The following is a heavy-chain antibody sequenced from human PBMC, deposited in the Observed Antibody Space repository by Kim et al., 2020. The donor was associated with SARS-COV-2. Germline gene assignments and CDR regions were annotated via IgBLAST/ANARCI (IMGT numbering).Heavy chain of an antibody. CDR1: GFTFSSYS. J-gene: IGHJ3*02. V-gene: IGHV3-21*01. CDR2: ISSSSSYI. CDR3: ARGGLLASCGGDCSQGDAFDI. Sequence: GGSLRLSCAASGFTFSSYSMNWVRQAPGKGLVWVSSISSSSSYIYYADSMKGRFTISRDNAKNSLYLQMNSLRAEDTAIYYCARGGLLASCGGDCSQGDAFDIWGQGTMVTVSS. D-gene: IGHD2-21*02.